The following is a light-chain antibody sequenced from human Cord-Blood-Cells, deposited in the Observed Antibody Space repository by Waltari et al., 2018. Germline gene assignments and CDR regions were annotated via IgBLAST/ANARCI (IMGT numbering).Light chain of an antibody. CDR3: QQYGSSRVT. V-gene: IGKV3-20*01. J-gene: IGKJ4*01. CDR1: HSVSSSY. Sequence: EIVLTKSPCTLSLSPRERATLSYRASHSVSSSYLAWYQQKPGQYPRPLIYGASSRATCIPDRFSVSGSGTDFTLTISRLEPEDFAVYYCQQYGSSRVTFGGGTKVEIK. CDR2: GAS.